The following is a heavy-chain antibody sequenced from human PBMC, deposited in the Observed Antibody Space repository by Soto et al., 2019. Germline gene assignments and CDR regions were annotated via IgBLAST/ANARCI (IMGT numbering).Heavy chain of an antibody. D-gene: IGHD4-17*01. CDR2: IYYSGST. J-gene: IGHJ5*02. V-gene: IGHV4-59*01. CDR3: ARDQDDYGAYRKRWFDT. Sequence: SETLSLTCTVSGGSISSYYWSWIRQPPGKGLEWIGYIYYSGSTNYNPSLKSRVTISVDTSKNQFSLKLSSVTAADTAVYYCARDQDDYGAYRKRWFDTWGQGPRGT. CDR1: GGSISSYY.